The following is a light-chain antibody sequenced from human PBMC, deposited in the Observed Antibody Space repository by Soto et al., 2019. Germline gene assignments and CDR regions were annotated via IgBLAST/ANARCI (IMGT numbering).Light chain of an antibody. V-gene: IGLV2-14*03. Sequence: QSALTQPASVSGSPGQSITISCTGTSSDVGGYNYVSWYQHHPGKAPKLMIFYVSNRPSGVSNRFSGSKSGNTASLTISGLQAEDEADYYCSSYTASSTYVFGTGTKVTV. CDR1: SSDVGGYNY. CDR2: YVS. CDR3: SSYTASSTYV. J-gene: IGLJ1*01.